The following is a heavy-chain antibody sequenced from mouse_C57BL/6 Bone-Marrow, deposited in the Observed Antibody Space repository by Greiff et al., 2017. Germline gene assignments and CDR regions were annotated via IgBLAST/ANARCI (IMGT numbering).Heavy chain of an antibody. Sequence: QVQLKESGAELVRPGSSVKLSCKASGYTFTSYWMHWVKQRPIQGLEWIGNIDPSDSETHYNQKFKDKATLTVDKSSSTAYMQLSSLTSEDSAVYYCASHDGYYDWYFDVWGTGTTVTVSS. V-gene: IGHV1-52*01. CDR1: GYTFTSYW. D-gene: IGHD2-3*01. CDR3: ASHDGYYDWYFDV. J-gene: IGHJ1*03. CDR2: IDPSDSET.